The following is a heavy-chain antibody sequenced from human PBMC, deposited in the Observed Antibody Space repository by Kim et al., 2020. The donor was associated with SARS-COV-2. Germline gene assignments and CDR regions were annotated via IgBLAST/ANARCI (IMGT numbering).Heavy chain of an antibody. CDR3: ARLLLCGDTGCRDV. V-gene: IGHV4-39*02. CDR1: GGSVSSNRFY. J-gene: IGHJ4*02. D-gene: IGHD2-15*01. Sequence: SETLSLTCTVSGGSVSSNRFYWAWIRQTPGKGLEWIGTIYYSGRSYYNSSLTGRVTMSVDMSKNHFSLTLSSVTAADTAVYYCARLLLCGDTGCRDVWGQGTMITVSS. CDR2: IYYSGRS.